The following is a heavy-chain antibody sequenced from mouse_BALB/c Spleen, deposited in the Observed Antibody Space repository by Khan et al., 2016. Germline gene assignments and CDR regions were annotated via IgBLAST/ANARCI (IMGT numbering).Heavy chain of an antibody. CDR3: ARYRYYYGSSGYFDV. Sequence: QIQLVQSGPELKRPGKTVKISCKASGYTFTNYGINWVKQAPGKGLKWMGWINTYSGESTYADDFKGRFAFSLETSANTAYLQINNLKTEDTATXFCARYRYYYGSSGYFDVWGAGTTVTVSS. D-gene: IGHD1-1*01. CDR2: INTYSGES. CDR1: GYTFTNYG. J-gene: IGHJ1*01. V-gene: IGHV9-3-1*01.